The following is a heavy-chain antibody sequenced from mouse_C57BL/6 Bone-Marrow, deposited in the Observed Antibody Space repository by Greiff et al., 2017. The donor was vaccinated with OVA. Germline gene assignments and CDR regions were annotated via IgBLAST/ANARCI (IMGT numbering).Heavy chain of an antibody. D-gene: IGHD1-1*01. Sequence: QSCKASGYTFTRYWMHWVKQRPGRGLEWIGRIDPNSGGTKYNEKFKSKATLTVDKPSSTAYMQLSSLTSEDSAVYYCARSDGRGSSYAMDYWGQGTSVTVSS. CDR2: IDPNSGGT. CDR3: ARSDGRGSSYAMDY. CDR1: GYTFTRYW. V-gene: IGHV1-72*01. J-gene: IGHJ4*01.